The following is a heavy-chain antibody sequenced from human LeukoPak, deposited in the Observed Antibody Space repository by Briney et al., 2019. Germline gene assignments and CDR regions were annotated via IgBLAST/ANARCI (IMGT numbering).Heavy chain of an antibody. D-gene: IGHD5-24*01. J-gene: IGHJ3*01. Sequence: GGSLRLSCAASGFTFSVAAMTWVRQAPGKGLEWVSLIGASGESTYYADSLKGRFTISRDNSKNTLSLQMNSLRVEDTAMYFCAKDIQLSTWGRGTMVTVSS. V-gene: IGHV3-23*01. CDR2: IGASGEST. CDR1: GFTFSVAA. CDR3: AKDIQLST.